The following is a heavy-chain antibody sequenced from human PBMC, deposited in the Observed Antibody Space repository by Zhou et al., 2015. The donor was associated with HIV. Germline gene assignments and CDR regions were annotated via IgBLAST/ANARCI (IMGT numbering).Heavy chain of an antibody. CDR1: GVTFSNYA. Sequence: QVHLMQSGAEVKKPGSSVKVSCKASGVTFSNYAISWVRQAPGQGLEWMGGIIPVFGTANYAPKFQGRVTMTRDTSISTAYMELSGLTSEDTAVYYCARGRWEIPDEYWGQGTLVTVSP. V-gene: IGHV1-69*06. CDR3: ARGRWEIPDEY. CDR2: IIPVFGTA. J-gene: IGHJ4*02. D-gene: IGHD4-23*01.